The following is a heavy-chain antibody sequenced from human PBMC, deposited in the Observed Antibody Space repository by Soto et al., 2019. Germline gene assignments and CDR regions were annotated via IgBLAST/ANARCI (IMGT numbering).Heavy chain of an antibody. V-gene: IGHV1-18*01. CDR3: ARHDYDILTGSIDY. CDR1: GYTFTRYG. CDR2: ISDYNVNT. D-gene: IGHD3-9*01. Sequence: GASVTVSCQASGYTFTRYGISWVRQAPGQTLEWMGWISDYNVNTNYAQKLQGRVTMTTDTSTSTAYMELRSLRSDDTAVYYCARHDYDILTGSIDYWGQGTLVTVSS. J-gene: IGHJ4*02.